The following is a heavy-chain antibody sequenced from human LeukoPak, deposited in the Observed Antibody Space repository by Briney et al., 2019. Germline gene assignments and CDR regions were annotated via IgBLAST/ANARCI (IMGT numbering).Heavy chain of an antibody. J-gene: IGHJ4*02. CDR1: GGSISGYY. CDR3: ARGREVWFGELLSYYFDY. D-gene: IGHD3-10*01. V-gene: IGHV4-59*01. CDR2: IYYSGST. Sequence: PSETLSLTCTVSGGSISGYYWSWIRQPPGKGLEWIGYIYYSGSTNYNPSLKSRVTISVDTSKNQFSLKLSSVTAADTAVYYCARGREVWFGELLSYYFDYWGQGTLVTVSS.